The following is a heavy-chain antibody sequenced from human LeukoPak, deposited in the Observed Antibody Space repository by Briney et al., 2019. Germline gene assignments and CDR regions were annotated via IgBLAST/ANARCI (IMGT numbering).Heavy chain of an antibody. D-gene: IGHD6-13*01. V-gene: IGHV4-34*01. CDR1: GGSFSGYY. CDR3: ARQGSSWQKYYFDY. CDR2: INHSGGT. Sequence: SETLSLTCAVYGGSFSGYYWSWIRQPPGKGLEWIGEINHSGGTNYNPSLKSRVTISVDTSKNQFSLKLSSVTAADTAVYYCARQGSSWQKYYFDYWGQGTLVTVSS. J-gene: IGHJ4*02.